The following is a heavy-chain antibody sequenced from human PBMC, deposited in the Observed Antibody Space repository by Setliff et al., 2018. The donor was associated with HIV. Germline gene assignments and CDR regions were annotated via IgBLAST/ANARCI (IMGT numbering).Heavy chain of an antibody. CDR3: ARSLGDPPYYYGSGSYDNSGY. CDR1: GYNFNSYA. D-gene: IGHD3-10*01. CDR2: NNTGNGNT. V-gene: IGHV1-3*04. J-gene: IGHJ4*02. Sequence: ASVKVSCKASGYNFNSYAMHWGRQAPGQRPEWMGWNNTGNGNTRHSQKFHGRVTITRDTPASAAYMELSSLRSEDTAVYYCARSLGDPPYYYGSGSYDNSGYWGQGTPVTVSS.